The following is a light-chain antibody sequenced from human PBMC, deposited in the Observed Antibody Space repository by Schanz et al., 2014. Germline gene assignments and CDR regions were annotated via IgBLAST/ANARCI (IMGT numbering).Light chain of an antibody. CDR2: EGS. Sequence: QSALTQPASVSGSPGQSITISCTGTSSDVGSYKLVSWYQQHPGKAPKLMIYEGSKRPSGVPDRFSGSKSGNTASLTVSGLQAEDEADYYCNSYAGRNNFEFGGGTKLTVL. CDR3: NSYAGRNNFE. J-gene: IGLJ3*02. V-gene: IGLV2-14*02. CDR1: SSDVGSYKL.